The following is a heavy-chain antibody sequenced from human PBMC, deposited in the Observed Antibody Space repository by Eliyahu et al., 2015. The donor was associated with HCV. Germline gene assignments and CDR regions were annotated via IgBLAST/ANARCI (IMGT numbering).Heavy chain of an antibody. D-gene: IGHD2-2*01. CDR2: IDHSGST. CDR1: GGSFSGYY. Sequence: QVQLQQWGAGLLKPSETLSLTCAVYGGSFSGYYWSWIRXPPGKGLEWIGEIDHSGSTHYNPSLKSRVTTSVDTSKNQVSLKLSSVTAADTAVYYCARGPYCSSDSCYAFDHWGQGTLVSVSS. J-gene: IGHJ4*02. CDR3: ARGPYCSSDSCYAFDH. V-gene: IGHV4-34*01.